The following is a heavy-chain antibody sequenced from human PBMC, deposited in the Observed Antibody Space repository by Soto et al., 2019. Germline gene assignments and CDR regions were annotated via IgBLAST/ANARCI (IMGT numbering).Heavy chain of an antibody. CDR2: IDWNDDK. CDR1: GFSLSTDGMC. Sequence: CGPTLVNPTQTLTLTCTFAGFSLSTDGMCVNWSRQSPGKALEWLALIDWNDDKFYSISLKTRLTISKDTSKNQVVLTMTNMDPEDSGTYYCARSTTVTSRRNWFDPWGQGTLVTVS. D-gene: IGHD4-17*01. CDR3: ARSTTVTSRRNWFDP. V-gene: IGHV2-70*01. J-gene: IGHJ5*02.